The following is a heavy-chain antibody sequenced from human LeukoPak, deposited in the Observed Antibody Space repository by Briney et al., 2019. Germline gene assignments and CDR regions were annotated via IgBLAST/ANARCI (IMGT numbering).Heavy chain of an antibody. J-gene: IGHJ4*02. V-gene: IGHV4-59*08. Sequence: SETLSLTCTVSGGSISGWYWSWIRQPPGKGLEWIGYIYYSGSTNYNPSLKSRVTISVDTSKNQFSLKLSSVTAADTAVYYCARHSIYGDYFDYWGQGTLVTVSS. D-gene: IGHD4-17*01. CDR2: IYYSGST. CDR1: GGSISGWY. CDR3: ARHSIYGDYFDY.